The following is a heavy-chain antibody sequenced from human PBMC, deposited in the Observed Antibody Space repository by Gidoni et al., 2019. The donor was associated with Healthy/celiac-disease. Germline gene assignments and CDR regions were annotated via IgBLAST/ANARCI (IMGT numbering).Heavy chain of an antibody. Sequence: EVQLVESGGGLVQPGGSLRLSCAASGFTLHNDWMNWVRQAPGKGLEWVGRSKSKTDGGKTDYAAPVKGRFTISRDDSKNTLYLQRNSLKTEDTAVYYCTTQSDYGDDVFAFDIWGQGTMVTVSS. CDR1: GFTLHNDW. J-gene: IGHJ3*02. D-gene: IGHD4-17*01. CDR2: SKSKTDGGKT. V-gene: IGHV3-15*07. CDR3: TTQSDYGDDVFAFDI.